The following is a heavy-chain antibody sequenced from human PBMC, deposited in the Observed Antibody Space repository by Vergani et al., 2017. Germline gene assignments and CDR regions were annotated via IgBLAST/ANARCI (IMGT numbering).Heavy chain of an antibody. CDR1: GYTFTGYY. D-gene: IGHD3-10*01. Sequence: QVQLVQSGAEVKKPGASVKVSCKASGYTFTGYYIHWVRQAPGQGLEWMGWINPNSGGTNYAQKFQGRVTMTRDTSISTAYMELSRLRSDDTAVYYCARDLGSFWSGEGIRYFDLWGRGTLVTVSS. V-gene: IGHV1-2*02. CDR2: INPNSGGT. J-gene: IGHJ2*01. CDR3: ARDLGSFWSGEGIRYFDL.